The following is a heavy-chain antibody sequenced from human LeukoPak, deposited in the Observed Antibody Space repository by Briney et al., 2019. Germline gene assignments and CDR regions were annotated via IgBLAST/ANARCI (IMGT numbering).Heavy chain of an antibody. CDR1: GYTFTSYD. V-gene: IGHV1-8*03. CDR2: MNPNSGNT. D-gene: IGHD3-10*01. CDR3: ARGFDFGSGAYFDY. J-gene: IGHJ4*02. Sequence: ASVKVSCKASGYTFTSYDINWVRQASGQGLEWMGWMNPNSGNTGYAQKFQGRVTITRNTSISTAYMERSSLRSEDTAVYYCARGFDFGSGAYFDYWGQGTLVTVSS.